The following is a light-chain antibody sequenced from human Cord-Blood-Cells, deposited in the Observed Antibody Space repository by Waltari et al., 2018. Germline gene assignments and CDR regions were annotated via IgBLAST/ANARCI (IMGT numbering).Light chain of an antibody. J-gene: IGLJ3*02. V-gene: IGLV1-40*01. Sequence: QSVLTQPPSVSGAPAQRVTISCTGSSSHIGAGYDVHLYQQLPGTAPKHLNCGNSNPPSGVPDRFYGSKSGTSASLAITGLRAEDEADYYCQSYDSSLSGWVFGGGTKLTVL. CDR3: QSYDSSLSGWV. CDR1: SSHIGAGYD. CDR2: GNS.